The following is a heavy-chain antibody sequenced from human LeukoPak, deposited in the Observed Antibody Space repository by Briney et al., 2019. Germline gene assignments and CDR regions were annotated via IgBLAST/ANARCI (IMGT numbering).Heavy chain of an antibody. CDR2: ISDNGGST. D-gene: IGHD3-9*01. J-gene: IGHJ4*02. Sequence: GGSLRLSCAASGFTFNNYAMSWVRQAPGKGQEWVSAISDNGGSTYYADSVKGRFTISRDNSKNTLYLQMNSLRAEDTAMYYCPKESYYDILTGYSHYWGQGTLVTVSS. CDR1: GFTFNNYA. CDR3: PKESYYDILTGYSHY. V-gene: IGHV3-23*01.